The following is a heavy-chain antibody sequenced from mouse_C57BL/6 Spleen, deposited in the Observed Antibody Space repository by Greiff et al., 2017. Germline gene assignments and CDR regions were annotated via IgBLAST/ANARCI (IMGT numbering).Heavy chain of an antibody. Sequence: QVQLQQSGAELMKPGASVKLSCKATGYTFTGYWIEWVKQRPGHGLEWIGEIFPGSGSTNYTEKFKGKATFTADTSSNTAYMQLSSLTSEDSAIYYCARAGARDDWGQGTTLTVSS. CDR2: IFPGSGST. D-gene: IGHD4-1*01. V-gene: IGHV1-9*01. CDR3: ARAGARDD. CDR1: GYTFTGYW. J-gene: IGHJ2*01.